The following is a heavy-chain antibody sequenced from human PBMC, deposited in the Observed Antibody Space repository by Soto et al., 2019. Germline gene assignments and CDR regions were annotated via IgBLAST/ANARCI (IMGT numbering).Heavy chain of an antibody. D-gene: IGHD3-10*01. V-gene: IGHV4-34*01. CDR2: IERGGST. CDR3: ARGYGSGSYWAY. Sequence: PSETLSLTCAVYGGSFSGYYWSWVRQPPGKGLEWIGEIERGGSTNYNPSLKSRVAISVDTSKNQFPLKVNSVTAADTAVYYCARGYGSGSYWAYWGQGTLVTVSS. J-gene: IGHJ4*02. CDR1: GGSFSGYY.